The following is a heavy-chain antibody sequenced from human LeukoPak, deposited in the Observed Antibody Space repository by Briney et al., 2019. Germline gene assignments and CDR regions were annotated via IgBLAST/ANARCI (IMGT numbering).Heavy chain of an antibody. J-gene: IGHJ4*02. V-gene: IGHV3-23*01. CDR2: ISGSGDST. D-gene: IGHD5-24*01. Sequence: GGSLRLSCAASGFTFSSYAMNWVRQAPGKGLEWVSLISGSGDSTYYADSVKGRFTISRDNSKNTLYLQMNSLRAEDTGVYYCTRDPFDYWGQGTLVTVSS. CDR3: TRDPFDY. CDR1: GFTFSSYA.